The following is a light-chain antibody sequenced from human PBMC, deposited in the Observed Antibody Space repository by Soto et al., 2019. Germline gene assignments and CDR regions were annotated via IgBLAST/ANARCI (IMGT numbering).Light chain of an antibody. J-gene: IGLJ1*01. CDR3: TSYTISSTQV. CDR1: SSDVGGYNY. CDR2: EVT. V-gene: IGLV2-14*01. Sequence: QSVLTQPASVSGSPGQSITISCTGTSSDVGGYNYVSWYQQHPGKAPKLIIFEVTYRPSGVSNRFSGSKSANTASLTISGLQAEDEADYYCTSYTISSTQVFGTGTKVTV.